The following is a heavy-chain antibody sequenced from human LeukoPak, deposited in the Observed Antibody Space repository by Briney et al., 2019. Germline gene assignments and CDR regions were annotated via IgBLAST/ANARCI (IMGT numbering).Heavy chain of an antibody. CDR1: GYSISSGYY. V-gene: IGHV4-38-2*02. CDR3: ARTHPDYYYYYMDV. Sequence: SETLSLTCTVSGYSISSGYYWGWIRQPPGKGLEWIGSIYHSGSTYYNPSLKSRVTISVDTSKNQFSLKLSSVTATGTAVYYCARTHPDYYYYYMDVWGKGTTVTVSS. J-gene: IGHJ6*03. CDR2: IYHSGST.